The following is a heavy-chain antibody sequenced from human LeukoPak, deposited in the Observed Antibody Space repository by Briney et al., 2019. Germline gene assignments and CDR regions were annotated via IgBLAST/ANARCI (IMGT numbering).Heavy chain of an antibody. CDR1: GYTFTSYD. J-gene: IGHJ5*02. CDR3: ARDLVLGAAYSSSWYGGSLGFDP. CDR2: ISAYNGNT. D-gene: IGHD6-13*01. V-gene: IGHV1-18*01. Sequence: ASVKVSCKASGYTFTSYDINWVRQAPGQGLERMGWISAYNGNTNYAQKLQGRVTTTTDTSTSTAYMELRSLRSDDTAVYYCARDLVLGAAYSSSWYGGSLGFDPWGQGTLVTVSS.